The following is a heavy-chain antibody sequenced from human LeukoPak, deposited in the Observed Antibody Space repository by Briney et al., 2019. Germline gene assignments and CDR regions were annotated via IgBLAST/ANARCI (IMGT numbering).Heavy chain of an antibody. Sequence: SETLSLTCTVSGGSISSSSYYWGWIRQPPGKGLEWIGSIYYSGSTYYNPSLKSRVTISVDTSKNQFSLKLSSVTAADTAVYYCARTDSSIAARRRYYFDYWGQGTLVTVSS. CDR1: GGSISSSSYY. CDR2: IYYSGST. CDR3: ARTDSSIAARRRYYFDY. V-gene: IGHV4-39*07. J-gene: IGHJ4*02. D-gene: IGHD6-6*01.